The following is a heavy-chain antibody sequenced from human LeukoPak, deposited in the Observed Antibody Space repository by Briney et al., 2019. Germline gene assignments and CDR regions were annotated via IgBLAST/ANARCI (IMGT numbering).Heavy chain of an antibody. D-gene: IGHD3-10*01. CDR2: MNPNSGNA. V-gene: IGHV1-8*01. Sequence: GASVKVSCKASGYTFTTSDINWVRQAPGQGLQWMGWMNPNSGNAVYAQEFQGRGTMTRSTSINTAYMELSSLRSEDTAVYYCARGSSRSFNIWGLGTMVTVSS. J-gene: IGHJ3*02. CDR3: ARGSSRSFNI. CDR1: GYTFTTSD.